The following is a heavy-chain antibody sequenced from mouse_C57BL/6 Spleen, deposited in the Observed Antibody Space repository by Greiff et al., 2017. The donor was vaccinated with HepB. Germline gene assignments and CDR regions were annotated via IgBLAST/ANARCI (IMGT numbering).Heavy chain of an antibody. V-gene: IGHV1-63*01. J-gene: IGHJ2*01. Sequence: QVHVKQSGAELVRPGTSVKMSCKASGYTFTNYWIGWAKQRPGHGLEWIGDIYPGGGYTNYNEKFKGKATLTADKSSSTAYMQFSSLTSEDSAIYYCARGHYYGSSSYYFDYWGQGTTLTVSS. CDR2: IYPGGGYT. CDR3: ARGHYYGSSSYYFDY. D-gene: IGHD1-1*01. CDR1: GYTFTNYW.